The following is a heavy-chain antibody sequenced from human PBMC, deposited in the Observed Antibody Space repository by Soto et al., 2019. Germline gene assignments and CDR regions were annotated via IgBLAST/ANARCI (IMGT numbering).Heavy chain of an antibody. CDR1: GYSFHTYA. V-gene: IGHV1-18*01. J-gene: IGHJ6*02. CDR2: IGGYNGNT. Sequence: QVQLVQSGAEVKKPGASVNVSCKASGYSFHTYAISWVRQAPGQGLGWVGWIGGYNGNTNYAQKFXGXVXXTTDTSTKTAFMELRSLTGDDTAVYYCAREYGMDVWGQGTTVTVSS. CDR3: AREYGMDV.